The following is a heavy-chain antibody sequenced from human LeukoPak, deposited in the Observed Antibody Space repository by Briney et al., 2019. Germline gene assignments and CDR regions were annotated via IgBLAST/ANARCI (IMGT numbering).Heavy chain of an antibody. D-gene: IGHD4-17*01. CDR1: GFIFSSYA. CDR3: ARDDDYGDENY. Sequence: GGSLRLSCAASGFIFSSYAMTWVRQALGKGLEWVSAISGSGGSTYYADSVKGRFTISRDNPKNTLYLQMNSLRDEDTAVYYCARDDDYGDENYWGQGTLVTVSS. CDR2: ISGSGGST. V-gene: IGHV3-23*01. J-gene: IGHJ4*02.